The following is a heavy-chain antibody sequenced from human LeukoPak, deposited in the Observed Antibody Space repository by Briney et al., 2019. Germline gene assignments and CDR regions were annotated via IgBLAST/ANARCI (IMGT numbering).Heavy chain of an antibody. Sequence: GRSLRLSCAASGFTFDDFAMHWVRQAPGKGLEGVSSISWNSGTLAYADSVKGRFTISRENAKNSLYLQMNSLRAEDTALYYCAKDYIEYSSSSFWSYFDYWGQGTLVTVSS. J-gene: IGHJ4*02. D-gene: IGHD6-6*01. CDR1: GFTFDDFA. CDR3: AKDYIEYSSSSFWSYFDY. CDR2: ISWNSGTL. V-gene: IGHV3-9*01.